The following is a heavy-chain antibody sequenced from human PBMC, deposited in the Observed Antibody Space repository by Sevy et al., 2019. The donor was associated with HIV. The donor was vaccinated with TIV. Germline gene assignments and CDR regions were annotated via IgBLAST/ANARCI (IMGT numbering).Heavy chain of an antibody. CDR2: IDPRGNER. D-gene: IGHD3-16*02. CDR1: GFTFDTFW. CDR3: VRLLWDVLVVPAATPSPWLDS. Sequence: GGSLRLSCAASGFTFDTFWMGWVRQAPGRGLEWVASIDPRGNERDYLDSLKGRFTISRDNAKNSLYLQMHSLKGGDTAVYYCVRLLWDVLVVPAATPSPWLDSWGQGTLVTVSS. V-gene: IGHV3-7*01. J-gene: IGHJ5*01.